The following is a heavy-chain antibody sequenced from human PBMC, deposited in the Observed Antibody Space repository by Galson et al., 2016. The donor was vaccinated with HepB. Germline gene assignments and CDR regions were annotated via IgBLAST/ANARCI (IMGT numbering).Heavy chain of an antibody. V-gene: IGHV1-18*04. CDR1: GYTFTDYG. CDR3: TRSSDFWSMDV. J-gene: IGHJ6*02. CDR2: INPNDGST. D-gene: IGHD3/OR15-3a*01. Sequence: SVKVSCKASGYTFTDYGHSRVRQAPGQGPEWMGWINPNDGSTKNAEKVQDRVSMTRDMSTTTLYVELRSLRSDDTAVYYCTRSSDFWSMDVWGQGTTVIVSS.